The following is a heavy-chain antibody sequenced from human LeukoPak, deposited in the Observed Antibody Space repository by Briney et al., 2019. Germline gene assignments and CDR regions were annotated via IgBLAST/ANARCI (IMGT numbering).Heavy chain of an antibody. CDR2: ISYDGSHT. J-gene: IGHJ6*03. V-gene: IGHV3-30*01. D-gene: IGHD6-13*01. Sequence: GGSLRLSCAASGFIFSNFAMHWVRQAPGKGLEWVALISYDGSHTYYADSMKGRFTISRDNSRNVLYLQMTSLRGDDSAVYYCAREEQELVRDYYYYMDVWGKGTTVTVSS. CDR1: GFIFSNFA. CDR3: AREEQELVRDYYYYMDV.